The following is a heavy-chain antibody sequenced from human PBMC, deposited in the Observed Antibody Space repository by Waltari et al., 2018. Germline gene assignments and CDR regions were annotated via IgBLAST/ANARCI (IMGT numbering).Heavy chain of an antibody. J-gene: IGHJ4*01. CDR3: AREAWGRSAAAPDY. CDR1: GGSISSGSYY. Sequence: QVQLQESGPGLVKPSQTLSLTCTVSGGSISSGSYYWSWIRQPAGKGLEWIGYIYTSGSTNYNPSLKSRVTISVDTSKNQFSLKLSSVTAADTAVYYCAREAWGRSAAAPDYWGHGTLVTVSS. D-gene: IGHD3-16*01. V-gene: IGHV4-61*09. CDR2: IYTSGST.